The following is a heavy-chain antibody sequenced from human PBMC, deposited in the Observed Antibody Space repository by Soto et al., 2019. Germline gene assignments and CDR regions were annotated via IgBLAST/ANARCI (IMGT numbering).Heavy chain of an antibody. CDR2: IYQSGST. D-gene: IGHD2-8*02. CDR1: GGSVSSDGYS. J-gene: IGHJ4*02. CDR3: ARDKITGLFDY. Sequence: SETLSLTCAVSGGSVSSDGYSWSWIRQPPGKGLEWIGYIYQSGSTHYNPSLRSRVTISVDRSKNQFSLKLSSVTAADTAVYYCARDKITGLFDYWGQGTLVTVS. V-gene: IGHV4-30-2*01.